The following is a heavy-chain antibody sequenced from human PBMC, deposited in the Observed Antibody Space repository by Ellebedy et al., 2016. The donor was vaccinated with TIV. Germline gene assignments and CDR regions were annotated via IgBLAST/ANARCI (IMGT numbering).Heavy chain of an antibody. Sequence: ASVKVSCKGSGYRFSNYWIGWVRQMPGKGLEWMGMIYPGDSDTRYSPSFQGQVTMSADQSISTAYLQWSSLKASDTAIYYCARPRGDGYNPYYFDYWGQGTLVTVSS. CDR3: ARPRGDGYNPYYFDY. CDR1: GYRFSNYW. D-gene: IGHD5-24*01. V-gene: IGHV5-51*01. J-gene: IGHJ4*02. CDR2: IYPGDSDT.